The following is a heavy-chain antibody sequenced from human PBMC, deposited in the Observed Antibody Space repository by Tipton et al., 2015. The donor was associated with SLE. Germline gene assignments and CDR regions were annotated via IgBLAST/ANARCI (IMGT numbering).Heavy chain of an antibody. V-gene: IGHV4-61*02. CDR2: MSPSGNA. CDR3: AMGEDWGHEAFDI. D-gene: IGHD3-16*01. CDR1: GGSISSGSHY. Sequence: TLSLTCNVSGGSISSGSHYWSWIRQPAGKGLEWIGRMSPSGNAFYSPSLKSRVTISVDTSRNEVSLQLTSVTAADTAVYYCAMGEDWGHEAFDIWGQGTMVTVSS. J-gene: IGHJ3*02.